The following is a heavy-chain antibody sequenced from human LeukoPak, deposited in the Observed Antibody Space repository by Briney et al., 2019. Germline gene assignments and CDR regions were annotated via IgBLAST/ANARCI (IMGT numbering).Heavy chain of an antibody. CDR3: ARGYCSSTTCSPGDNWFDP. J-gene: IGHJ5*02. Sequence: SETLSLTCTVSGGSISTSSYYWGWIRHPPGKGLEWIGRIYFRGSPYYNPPLKSRVTISVETSRKQFSLKLSSVTAADTAVYYCARGYCSSTTCSPGDNWFDPWGQGTLVSVSS. CDR2: IYFRGSP. CDR1: GGSISTSSYY. D-gene: IGHD2-2*01. V-gene: IGHV4-39*01.